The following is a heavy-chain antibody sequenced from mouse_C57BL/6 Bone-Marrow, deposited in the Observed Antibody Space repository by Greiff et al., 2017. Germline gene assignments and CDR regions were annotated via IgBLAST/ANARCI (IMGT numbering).Heavy chain of an antibody. D-gene: IGHD1-1*01. CDR1: GYTFTSYT. J-gene: IGHJ3*01. CDR2: INPSSGYS. CDR3: ARFTTVVARGFAY. V-gene: IGHV1-4*01. Sequence: QVQLKQSGAELARPGASVKMSCKASGYTFTSYTMHWVKQRPGQGLEWIGYINPSSGYSKYNQMFKDKATLTADKSSSTAYMQLSSLTSEDSAVYYCARFTTVVARGFAYWGQGTLVTVSA.